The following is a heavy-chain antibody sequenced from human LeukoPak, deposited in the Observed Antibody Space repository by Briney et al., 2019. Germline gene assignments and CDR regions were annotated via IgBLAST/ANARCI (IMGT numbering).Heavy chain of an antibody. Sequence: PSETLSLTCAVYGGSFSGYYWSWIRQPPGKGLEWIGEVNHSGSTNYSPSLMSRVTMSVDTSKNQFSLNLSSVTAADTAVYYCARVVWDGVIVAVQPAATPGSIDYWGQGTLVTVSS. CDR3: ARVVWDGVIVAVQPAATPGSIDY. D-gene: IGHD2-2*01. CDR1: GGSFSGYY. V-gene: IGHV4-34*01. J-gene: IGHJ4*02. CDR2: VNHSGST.